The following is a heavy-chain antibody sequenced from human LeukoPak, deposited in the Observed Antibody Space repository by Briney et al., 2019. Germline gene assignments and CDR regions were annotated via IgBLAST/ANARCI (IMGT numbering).Heavy chain of an antibody. CDR1: GFTFSSSA. V-gene: IGHV3-23*01. CDR3: AKESAAAGYFDY. J-gene: IGHJ4*01. CDR2: ISKSGDFT. Sequence: PGGSLRLSCAASGFTFSSSAMSSVRQAPGKGLQWVSVISKSGDFTYYADSVKGRFTISRDSSKNTLNLQMNSLRAEDTAEYYCAKESAAAGYFDYWGLGTLVTVSS. D-gene: IGHD6-13*01.